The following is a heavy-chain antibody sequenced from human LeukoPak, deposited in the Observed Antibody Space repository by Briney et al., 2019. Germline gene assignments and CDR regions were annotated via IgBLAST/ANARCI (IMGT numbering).Heavy chain of an antibody. CDR1: GFTFSNYN. J-gene: IGHJ6*02. Sequence: PGGSLRLSCAASGFTFSNYNMNWVRQAPGKGLEWVSSISSSSSYIYYADSLRGRFTISRDNAENSLYLQMNSLRAEDTAVYYCAKNLYCGGGSCYPSALGMDVWGQGTTVTVSS. CDR2: ISSSSSYI. D-gene: IGHD2-15*01. V-gene: IGHV3-21*04. CDR3: AKNLYCGGGSCYPSALGMDV.